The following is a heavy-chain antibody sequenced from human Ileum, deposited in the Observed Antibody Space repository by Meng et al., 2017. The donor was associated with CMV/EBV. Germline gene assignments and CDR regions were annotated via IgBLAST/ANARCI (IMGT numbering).Heavy chain of an antibody. J-gene: IGHJ6*02. CDR2: MYSSGST. V-gene: IGHV4-59*01. CDR3: ARETYYYGLDV. Sequence: LRLSCNVSGGSISGYYWSWIRQSPGKGLEWIGYMYSSGSTNYNPSLKSRVTMSVDTSKNQFSLNLSSVSAADTAVYFCARETYYYGLDVWGQGTTVTVSS. CDR1: GGSISGYY.